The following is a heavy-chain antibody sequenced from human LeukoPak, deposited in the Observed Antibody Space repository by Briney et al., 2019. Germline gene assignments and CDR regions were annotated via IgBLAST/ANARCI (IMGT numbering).Heavy chain of an antibody. J-gene: IGHJ4*02. CDR1: GFTFSSYW. D-gene: IGHD2-21*02. Sequence: GGSLRLSCAASGFTFSSYWMNWVRQAPGKGLEWVVNIKQDGSEKYYVDSGKGRFTISRDNAKNSLYLQMNSLRAEDTAVYYCASRRTAYCGGDCPEGYWGQGTLVTVSS. CDR2: IKQDGSEK. V-gene: IGHV3-7*01. CDR3: ASRRTAYCGGDCPEGY.